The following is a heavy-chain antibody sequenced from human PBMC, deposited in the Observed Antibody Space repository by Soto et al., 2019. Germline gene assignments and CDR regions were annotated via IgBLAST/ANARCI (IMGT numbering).Heavy chain of an antibody. CDR2: ISSSSSTI. J-gene: IGHJ5*02. D-gene: IGHD3-3*01. CDR3: ARESRFLEWLSLNWFDP. Sequence: GGSLRLSCTSSGVTFSSYSMNWVRQAPGKGLEWVSYISSSSSTIYYADSVKGRFTISRDNAKNSLYLQMNSLRDEDTAVYYCARESRFLEWLSLNWFDPWGQGTLVTVSS. V-gene: IGHV3-48*02. CDR1: GVTFSSYS.